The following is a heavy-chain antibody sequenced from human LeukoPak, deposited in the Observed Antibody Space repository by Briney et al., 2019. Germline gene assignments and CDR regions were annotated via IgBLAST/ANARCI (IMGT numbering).Heavy chain of an antibody. CDR3: ASVEMATIALDY. J-gene: IGHJ4*02. CDR1: GFTFSSYS. V-gene: IGHV3-21*01. D-gene: IGHD5-24*01. Sequence: GGSLRLSCAASGFTFSSYSMNWVRQAPGKGLEWVSSISSSSSYIYYADSVKGRFTISRDNAKNSLYLQMNSLRAEDTAVYYCASVEMATIALDYWGQGTLVTVSS. CDR2: ISSSSSYI.